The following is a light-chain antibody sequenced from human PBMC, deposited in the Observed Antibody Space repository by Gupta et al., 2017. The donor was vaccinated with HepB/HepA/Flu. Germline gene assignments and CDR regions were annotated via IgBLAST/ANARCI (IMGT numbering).Light chain of an antibody. Sequence: VSCQPPQGSAAPCQRVTIPCSGPSSHSGSNFVSWYQHLPGTAPKLLIDETKERPSVIPDRFSCSKSGTSATLDTTGLQTGDEADYYCGTWDTSLSVGVFGGGSKLTVL. CDR3: GTWDTSLSVGV. CDR2: ETK. CDR1: SSHSGSNF. V-gene: IGLV1-51*02. J-gene: IGLJ3*02.